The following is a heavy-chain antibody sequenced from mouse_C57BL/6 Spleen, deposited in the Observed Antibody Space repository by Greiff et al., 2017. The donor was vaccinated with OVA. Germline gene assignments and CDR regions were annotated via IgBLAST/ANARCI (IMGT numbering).Heavy chain of an antibody. V-gene: IGHV5-17*01. CDR3: ATGDGAWCAY. CDR2: ISSGSSTI. CDR1: GFTFSDYG. Sequence: EVHLVESGGGLVKPGGSLKLSCAASGFTFSDYGMHWVRQAPEKGLEWVAYISSGSSTIYYADTVKGRFTISRDNAKNTLFLQMTSLRSEDTAMYYCATGDGAWCAYWGQGTLVTVSA. J-gene: IGHJ3*01. D-gene: IGHD3-1*01.